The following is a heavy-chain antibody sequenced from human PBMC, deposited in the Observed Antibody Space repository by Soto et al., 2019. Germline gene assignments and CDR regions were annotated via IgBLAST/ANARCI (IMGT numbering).Heavy chain of an antibody. CDR2: IWYDGSNK. J-gene: IGHJ4*02. CDR3: ARDICSGDSCYSFDF. D-gene: IGHD2-15*01. CDR1: GFTFSSYG. Sequence: QVQLVESGGGVVQPGRSLRLSCAASGFTFSSYGIHWVRQAPGKGLEWVAVIWYDGSNKYYADSVKGRFTFSRDNSKNTLYLQMNSLRPEDTAVDYCARDICSGDSCYSFDFWGQGTLVTVSS. V-gene: IGHV3-33*01.